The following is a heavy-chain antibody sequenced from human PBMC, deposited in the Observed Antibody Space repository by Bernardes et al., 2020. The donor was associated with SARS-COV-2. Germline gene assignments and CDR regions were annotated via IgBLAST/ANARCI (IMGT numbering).Heavy chain of an antibody. V-gene: IGHV3-23*01. D-gene: IGHD5-12*01. Sequence: GSLRFSCAAAGFTFSTSVMRWVRQAPGKGLEWVSTISGASGTYYADSVKGGFTISRDNSKNTVYLQMNNLRAEDTAIYYCAKGSGYRFDYWGQGTLVTVSS. CDR3: AKGSGYRFDY. J-gene: IGHJ4*02. CDR1: GFTFSTSV. CDR2: ISGASGT.